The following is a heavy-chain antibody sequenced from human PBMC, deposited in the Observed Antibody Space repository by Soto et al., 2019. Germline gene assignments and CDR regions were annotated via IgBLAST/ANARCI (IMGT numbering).Heavy chain of an antibody. V-gene: IGHV3-33*01. J-gene: IGHJ6*02. CDR3: ARDEGVGYYDFWSVSSEGRYYYYYYGMDV. Sequence: GGSLRLSCAASGFTFSSYGMHWVRQAPGKGLEWVAVIWYDGSNKYYADSVKGRFTISRDNSKNTLYLQMNSLRAEDTAVYYCARDEGVGYYDFWSVSSEGRYYYYYYGMDVWGQGTTVTVSS. CDR1: GFTFSSYG. D-gene: IGHD3-3*01. CDR2: IWYDGSNK.